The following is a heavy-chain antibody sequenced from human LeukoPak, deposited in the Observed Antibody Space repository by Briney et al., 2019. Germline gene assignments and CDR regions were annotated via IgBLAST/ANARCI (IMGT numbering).Heavy chain of an antibody. V-gene: IGHV3-23*01. CDR2: VSGGGGST. CDR1: GFTFSSYT. D-gene: IGHD6-19*01. CDR3: AKDSGYSSGWYNY. Sequence: GGSLRLSCSASGFTFSSYTMSWVRQAPGKGLDWVSSVSGGGGSTYYADSVKGRFTISRDNSKNTLYLQMNSLRGEDTAVYYCAKDSGYSSGWYNYWGQGTLVTVSS. J-gene: IGHJ4*02.